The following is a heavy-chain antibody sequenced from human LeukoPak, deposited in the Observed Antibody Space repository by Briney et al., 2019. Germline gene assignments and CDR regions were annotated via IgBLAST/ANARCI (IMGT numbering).Heavy chain of an antibody. D-gene: IGHD5-12*01. V-gene: IGHV3-48*01. CDR2: ISSSSSTI. J-gene: IGHJ4*02. CDR1: GFTFSSYS. Sequence: GGSLRLSCAASGFTFSSYSMNWVRQAPGKGLEWVSYISSSSSTIYYADSVKGRFTISRDNAKNSLYLQMNSLRAEDTAVYYCARDVATDYWGQGTLVTVSS. CDR3: ARDVATDY.